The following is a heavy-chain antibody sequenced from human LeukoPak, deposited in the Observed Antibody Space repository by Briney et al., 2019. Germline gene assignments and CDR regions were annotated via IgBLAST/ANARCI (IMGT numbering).Heavy chain of an antibody. V-gene: IGHV4-39*01. D-gene: IGHD3-10*01. Sequence: SETLSLTCTVSGGSISSSSYYWGWIRQPPGKGLEWIGSVSYSGNTYYNPSLKSRVTISVDTSKNQFSLKLSSVTAADTAVYYCARHLIRVRGVINKACQNWFDPWGQGTLVTISS. J-gene: IGHJ5*02. CDR1: GGSISSSSYY. CDR3: ARHLIRVRGVINKACQNWFDP. CDR2: VSYSGNT.